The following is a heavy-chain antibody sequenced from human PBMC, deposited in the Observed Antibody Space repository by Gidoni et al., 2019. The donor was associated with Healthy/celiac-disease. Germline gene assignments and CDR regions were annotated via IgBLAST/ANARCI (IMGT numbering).Heavy chain of an antibody. J-gene: IGHJ6*02. D-gene: IGHD2-21*02. CDR3: ARAISCGGDCYSLPGDLWYYYYGMDV. CDR2: ISYDGSNK. CDR1: VFTFSIYS. Sequence: QVQPVVSGGGVVQPGRSLRLSCSASVFTFSIYSMTLVRQAPGKGLEWVAVISYDGSNKYYADSVKGRFTISRDNSKNTLYLQMNSLRAEDTAVYYCARAISCGGDCYSLPGDLWYYYYGMDVWGQGTTVTVSS. V-gene: IGHV3-30-3*01.